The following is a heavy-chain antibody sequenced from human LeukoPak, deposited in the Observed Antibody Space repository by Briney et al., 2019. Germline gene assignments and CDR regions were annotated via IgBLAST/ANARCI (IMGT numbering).Heavy chain of an antibody. J-gene: IGHJ4*02. CDR3: ARRYSGSFDY. Sequence: SETLSLTCAVSGGSISSSNWWSWVRQPPGKGLEWIGSIYYSGSTYYNPSLKSRVTISVDTSKNQFSLKLSSVTAADTAVYYCARRYSGSFDYWGQGTLVTVSS. CDR1: GGSISSSNW. CDR2: IYYSGST. V-gene: IGHV4-4*02. D-gene: IGHD1-26*01.